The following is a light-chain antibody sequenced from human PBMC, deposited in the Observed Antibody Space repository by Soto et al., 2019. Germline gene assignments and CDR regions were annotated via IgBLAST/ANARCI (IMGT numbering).Light chain of an antibody. CDR2: TNN. CDR3: ASWDDSLNGYV. CDR1: SSNIGSDT. V-gene: IGLV1-44*01. J-gene: IGLJ1*01. Sequence: QSALTQPPSASGTPGQRVTISCSGGSSNIGSDTVNWYQHLPGTAPKLLIYTNNQRPSGVPDRFSGSKSGTSASLTISGLQSEDEAEYYYASWDDSLNGYVFGTGTKVTVL.